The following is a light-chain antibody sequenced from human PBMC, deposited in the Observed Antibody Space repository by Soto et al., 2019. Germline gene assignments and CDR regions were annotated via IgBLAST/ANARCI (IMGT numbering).Light chain of an antibody. V-gene: IGKV3-15*01. CDR3: QQYSKWPLFT. Sequence: ETVLTQSPATFSVSPGERATISCRASQSIGSNLAWYQQRPGQPPRLLIYGASTRATGVPASFSGSGSVTEFTLTINGLQSEDFAVYYCQQYSKWPLFTFGPGTKVDIK. J-gene: IGKJ3*01. CDR1: QSIGSN. CDR2: GAS.